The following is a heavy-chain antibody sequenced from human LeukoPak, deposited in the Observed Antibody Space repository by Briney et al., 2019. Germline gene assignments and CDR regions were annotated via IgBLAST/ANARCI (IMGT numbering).Heavy chain of an antibody. Sequence: SETLSLTCTVSGGSISSYYWSWIRQPPGKGLEWIGYIYYSGSTNYNPSLKSRVTISVDTSKNQFSLKLSSVTAADTAVYYCARDSSGWYRWGQGTLVTISS. CDR3: ARDSSGWYR. V-gene: IGHV4-59*01. D-gene: IGHD6-19*01. CDR2: IYYSGST. CDR1: GGSISSYY. J-gene: IGHJ4*02.